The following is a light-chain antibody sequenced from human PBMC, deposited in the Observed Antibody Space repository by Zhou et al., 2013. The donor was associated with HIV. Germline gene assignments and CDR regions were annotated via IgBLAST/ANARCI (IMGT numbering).Light chain of an antibody. J-gene: IGKJ4*01. CDR2: DGY. CDR1: QGLSDA. Sequence: AIQLTQSPSSLSASVGDRVTITCRASQGLSDALAWYHQRPGEPPRLLMYDGYTLESGVPSRFSGSGYGTFFTLTISSLQPEDFGTYYCQHSHIRPISFGGGTKVQI. CDR3: QHSHIRPIS. V-gene: IGKV1-13*02.